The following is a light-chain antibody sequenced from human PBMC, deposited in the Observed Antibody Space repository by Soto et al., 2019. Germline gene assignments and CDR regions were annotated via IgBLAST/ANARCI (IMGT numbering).Light chain of an antibody. Sequence: DIQMTQSPSSLSASVGDRVTITCQASQDISNYLNWYQQKPGKAPELLIYDASNLETGVPSRFSGSGSGTDFTLTISSLHLEDVATYYCQQYYNLPITFGQGTRLEIE. CDR3: QQYYNLPIT. J-gene: IGKJ5*01. CDR1: QDISNY. CDR2: DAS. V-gene: IGKV1-33*01.